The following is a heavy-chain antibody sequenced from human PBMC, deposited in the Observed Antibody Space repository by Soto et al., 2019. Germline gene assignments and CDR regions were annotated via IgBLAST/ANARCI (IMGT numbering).Heavy chain of an antibody. Sequence: QVQLVQSGAEVKKPGASVKVSCKASGYTFTSYYMHWVRQAPGQGLEWMGIINPSGGSTSYAQKFRGRVTMTRDTSTSTVYMERSSLRSEDTAVYYCAVSSTSTIYWGQGTLVTVSS. CDR1: GYTFTSYY. D-gene: IGHD2-2*01. CDR2: INPSGGST. V-gene: IGHV1-46*01. CDR3: AVSSTSTIY. J-gene: IGHJ4*02.